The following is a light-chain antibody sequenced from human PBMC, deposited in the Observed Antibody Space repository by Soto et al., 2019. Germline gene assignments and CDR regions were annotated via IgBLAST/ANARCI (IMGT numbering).Light chain of an antibody. Sequence: PGQRVTRSCRDSQSVSRSYLHWYKKKTGTHXRXXXYGESSRDTGTQERLSGSGSGNEFNITISRMGPADFDVYYCQEDGSIVITFGNGTVLEI. CDR1: QSVSRSY. CDR2: GES. J-gene: IGKJ5*01. CDR3: QEDGSIVIT. V-gene: IGKV3-20*01.